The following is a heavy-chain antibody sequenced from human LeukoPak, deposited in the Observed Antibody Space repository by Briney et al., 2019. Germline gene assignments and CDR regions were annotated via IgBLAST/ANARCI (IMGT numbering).Heavy chain of an antibody. J-gene: IGHJ4*02. V-gene: IGHV3-53*01. CDR1: GFTVSSNY. Sequence: PGGSLRLSCAASGFTVSSNYMSWVRQAPGKGLEWVSVIYSGGTTYYADSVKGRFTISRDNSKNTLYLRMNSLRAEDTAVYYCARDKYDFWSGTFDNWGQGTLVTISS. CDR2: IYSGGTT. D-gene: IGHD3-3*01. CDR3: ARDKYDFWSGTFDN.